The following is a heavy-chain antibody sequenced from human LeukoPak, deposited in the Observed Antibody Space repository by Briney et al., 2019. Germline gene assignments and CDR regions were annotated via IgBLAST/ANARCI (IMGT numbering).Heavy chain of an antibody. J-gene: IGHJ3*02. CDR3: AHTKYQLPEPGAFDI. CDR1: GFSLSTSGVG. Sequence: SGPTLVKPTQTLTLTCTFSGFSLSTSGVGVGWIRQPPGKALEWLALIYWNDDKRYSPSLKSRLTITKDTSKSQVVLTMTNMDPVDTATYYCAHTKYQLPEPGAFDIWGQGTMVTVSS. D-gene: IGHD2-2*01. CDR2: IYWNDDK. V-gene: IGHV2-5*01.